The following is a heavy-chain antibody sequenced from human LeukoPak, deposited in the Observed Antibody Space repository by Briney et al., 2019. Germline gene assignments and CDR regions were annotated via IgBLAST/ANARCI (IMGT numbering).Heavy chain of an antibody. CDR2: ISSSSSYI. D-gene: IGHD1-26*01. CDR3: AKDLCISSGSPGYYLDY. J-gene: IGHJ4*02. Sequence: PGGSLRLSCAASGFTFSSYSMNWVRQAPGKGLEWVSSISSSSSYIYYADSVKGRFTISRDNSKNTLYLQMNSLRAEDTAVYYCAKDLCISSGSPGYYLDYWGQGTLVTVSS. CDR1: GFTFSSYS. V-gene: IGHV3-21*04.